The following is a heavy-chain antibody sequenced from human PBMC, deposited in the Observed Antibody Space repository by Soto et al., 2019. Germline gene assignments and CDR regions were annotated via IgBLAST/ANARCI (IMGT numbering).Heavy chain of an antibody. V-gene: IGHV3-33*01. J-gene: IGHJ6*02. D-gene: IGHD6-25*01. CDR3: ARLQSAAGTGGMDV. CDR2: IWYDGSNR. CDR1: GFTFSDYG. Sequence: GGSLRLSCAASGFTFSDYGMHWVRQAPGEGLEWVAVIWYDGSNRYHADSVKGRFTISRDNSKNTLYLQMNSLRADDTAVYYCARLQSAAGTGGMDVWGQGTTVTVSS.